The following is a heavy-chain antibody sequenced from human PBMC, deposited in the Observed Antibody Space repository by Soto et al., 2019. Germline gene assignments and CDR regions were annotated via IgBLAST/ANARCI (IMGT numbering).Heavy chain of an antibody. J-gene: IGHJ6*01. Sequence: QVQLVQSGAEVKKPGASVKVSCKASGDTFTNYDIKWVRQATGQGLEWMGWMNPNSGNTGYAQKFQGRVTMTRNTSIGKAYMELRSRRCKDTAVYYSARGRIGMDVWGQGTTITVSS. CDR3: ARGRIGMDV. CDR1: GDTFTNYD. V-gene: IGHV1-8*01. CDR2: MNPNSGNT. D-gene: IGHD2-15*01.